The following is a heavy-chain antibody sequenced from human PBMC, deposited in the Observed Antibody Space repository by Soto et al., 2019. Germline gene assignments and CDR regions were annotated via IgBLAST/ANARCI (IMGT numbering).Heavy chain of an antibody. CDR1: GGSISDDTYY. J-gene: IGHJ6*02. D-gene: IGHD3-10*01. Sequence: SETLSLTCPVSGGSISDDTYYWGWIRQPPGKGLEWIGSIYYSGSTNYNPSLKSRVTISVDTSKNQFSLKLSSVTAADTAVYYCARWGWFGAFGDSGGMDVWGQGTTVTVSS. CDR3: ARWGWFGAFGDSGGMDV. V-gene: IGHV4-39*07. CDR2: IYYSGST.